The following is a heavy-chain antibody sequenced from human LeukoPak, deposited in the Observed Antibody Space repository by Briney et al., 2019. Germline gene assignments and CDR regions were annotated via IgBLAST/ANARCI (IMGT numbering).Heavy chain of an antibody. D-gene: IGHD6-13*01. CDR3: ARKSHSSFDY. CDR2: IWYDGSNK. J-gene: IGHJ4*02. CDR1: GFTFSSYG. V-gene: IGHV3-33*01. Sequence: PGGSLRLSCAASGFTFSSYGMHWVRQAPGKGLEWEAVIWYDGSNKYYADSVKGRFTISRDNAKNSLYLQTNSLRAEDTAVYYCARKSHSSFDYWGQGTLVTVSS.